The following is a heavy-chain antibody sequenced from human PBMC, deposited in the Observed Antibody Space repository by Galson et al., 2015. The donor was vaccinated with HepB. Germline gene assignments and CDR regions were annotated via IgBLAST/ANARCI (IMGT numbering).Heavy chain of an antibody. CDR1: GGTFSSYA. J-gene: IGHJ2*01. CDR2: IIPIFGTA. V-gene: IGHV1-69*06. D-gene: IGHD1-26*01. Sequence: SVKVSCKASGGTFSSYAINWVQQAPGQGLEWMGGIIPIFGTANYAQKFQGRVTITADKSTSTAYMELSSLRSEDTAVYYCACGPPIVGATYYLYFDLWGRGTLVTVSS. CDR3: ACGPPIVGATYYLYFDL.